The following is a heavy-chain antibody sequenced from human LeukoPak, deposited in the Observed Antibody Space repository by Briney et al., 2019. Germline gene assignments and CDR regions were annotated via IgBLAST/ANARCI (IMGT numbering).Heavy chain of an antibody. CDR1: GYTFTGYY. J-gene: IGHJ4*02. D-gene: IGHD1-20*01. CDR2: INPNSGGT. Sequence: VASVKVSCKASGYTFTGYYMHWVRQAPGQGLGWMGWINPNSGGTNYAQKFQGRVTMTRDTSISTAYMELSRLRPDDTAVYYCARDPITGTTYFDYWGQGTLVTVSS. CDR3: ARDPITGTTYFDY. V-gene: IGHV1-2*02.